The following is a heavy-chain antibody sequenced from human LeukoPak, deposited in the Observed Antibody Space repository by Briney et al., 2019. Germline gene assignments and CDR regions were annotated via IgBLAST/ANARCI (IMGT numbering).Heavy chain of an antibody. V-gene: IGHV3-74*01. Sequence: GGSLRLSCAASGFTLSSFWMHWVRQAPGKGLVWVSRMNSDGSTTNYADSVKGRFTISRDNAKNTLYLQMNSLRGDDTAVYYCARAGQYSSNNWFDPWGQGTLVTVSS. D-gene: IGHD6-13*01. J-gene: IGHJ5*02. CDR2: MNSDGSTT. CDR3: ARAGQYSSNNWFDP. CDR1: GFTLSSFW.